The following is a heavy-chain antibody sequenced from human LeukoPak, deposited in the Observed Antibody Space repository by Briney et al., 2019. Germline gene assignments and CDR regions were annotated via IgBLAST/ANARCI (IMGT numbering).Heavy chain of an antibody. CDR3: ARDRGGPYCGGVCYPKN. CDR1: GYTFTSYG. D-gene: IGHD2-21*02. J-gene: IGHJ4*02. V-gene: IGHV1-18*01. CDR2: ISAYNGNT. Sequence: ASVKVSCNASGYTFTSYGISWVRQAPGQGLEWMGWISAYNGNTNYAQKLHVRVTMTTDTSTSTAYMELRSLRSDDTAVYYCARDRGGPYCGGVCYPKNWGQGTLVTVSS.